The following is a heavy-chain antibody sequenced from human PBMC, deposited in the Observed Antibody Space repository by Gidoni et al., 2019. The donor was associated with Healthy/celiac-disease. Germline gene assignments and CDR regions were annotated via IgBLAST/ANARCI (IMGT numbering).Heavy chain of an antibody. CDR1: GGSISSGSYY. CDR3: TYSGSYYLYYYGMDV. D-gene: IGHD1-26*01. CDR2: IYTSGST. Sequence: QVQLQESGPGLVKPSQTLSLPCTVSGGSISSGSYYWSWIRQPAGKGLEWIGRIYTSGSTNYNPSLKSRVTISVDTSKNQFSLKLSSVTAADTAVYYCTYSGSYYLYYYGMDVWGQGTTVTVSS. J-gene: IGHJ6*02. V-gene: IGHV4-61*02.